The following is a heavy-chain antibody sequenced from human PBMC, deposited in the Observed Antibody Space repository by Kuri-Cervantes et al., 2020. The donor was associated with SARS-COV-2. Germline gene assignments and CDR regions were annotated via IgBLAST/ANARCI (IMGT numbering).Heavy chain of an antibody. D-gene: IGHD3-16*01. CDR2: ISGSGGST. CDR1: GFTFSFFG. V-gene: IGHV3-23*01. J-gene: IGHJ3*02. CDR3: AKVSLPGGLRLPNDAFDI. Sequence: GESLKISCAASGFTFSFFGMHWVRQAPGKGLEWVSAISGSGGSTYYADSVKGRFTISRDNSKNTLYLQMNSLRAEDTAVYYCAKVSLPGGLRLPNDAFDIWGQGTMVTVSS.